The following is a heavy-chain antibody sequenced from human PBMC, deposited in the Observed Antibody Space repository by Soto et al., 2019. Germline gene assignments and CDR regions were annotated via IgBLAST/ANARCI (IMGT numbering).Heavy chain of an antibody. CDR2: INTGNGDT. CDR1: GINYNTYA. Sequence: QVQLVQSGAEMKKPGASVSLSCKTSGINYNTYAIHWVRQAPGQGLEWMGWINTGNGDTRYSQNFQGRVTLTRDTSASTVYMDLDSLKSEDTVVYFCARAISGYVTWGHGTLVTVSS. CDR3: ARAISGYVT. D-gene: IGHD3-22*01. J-gene: IGHJ4*01. V-gene: IGHV1-3*04.